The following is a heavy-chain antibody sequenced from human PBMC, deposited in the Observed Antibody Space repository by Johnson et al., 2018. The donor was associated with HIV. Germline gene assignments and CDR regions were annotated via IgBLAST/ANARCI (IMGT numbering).Heavy chain of an antibody. D-gene: IGHD6-19*01. CDR3: AKIGQWRERLDAFDV. J-gene: IGHJ3*01. V-gene: IGHV3-23*01. Sequence: WVRQAPGKGLEWVSAISGSGGSTYYADSVKGRFTISRDNSKNTLYLQMSSLRPEDTAVYYCAKIGQWRERLDAFDVWGQGTMVTVSS. CDR2: ISGSGGST.